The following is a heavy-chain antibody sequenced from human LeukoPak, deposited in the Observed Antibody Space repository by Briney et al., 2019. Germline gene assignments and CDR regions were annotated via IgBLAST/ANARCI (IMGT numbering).Heavy chain of an antibody. Sequence: ASVKISCRVSGYTFTDYYMHWVQQAPGKGLEWMGLVDPEDGETIYAEKFQGRVIITADTSTDTAYMELSSLRSEDTAVYYCATAETPSGSYGYWGQGTLVTVSS. V-gene: IGHV1-69-2*01. J-gene: IGHJ4*02. D-gene: IGHD1-26*01. CDR1: GYTFTDYY. CDR2: VDPEDGET. CDR3: ATAETPSGSYGY.